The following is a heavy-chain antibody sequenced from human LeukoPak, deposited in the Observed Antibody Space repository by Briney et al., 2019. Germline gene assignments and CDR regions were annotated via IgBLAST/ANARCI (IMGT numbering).Heavy chain of an antibody. V-gene: IGHV3-73*01. D-gene: IGHD3-16*01. Sequence: GGSLRLSCATSGXTFSGSAMHWVRQAPGKGLEWVGRLRSKPNSYATTYAASVIGRFTISRDGSKNTVYLQMNSLKTEDTAVYYCVGGGDYWGQGTLVTVSS. CDR3: VGGGDY. CDR1: GXTFSGSA. CDR2: LRSKPNSYAT. J-gene: IGHJ4*02.